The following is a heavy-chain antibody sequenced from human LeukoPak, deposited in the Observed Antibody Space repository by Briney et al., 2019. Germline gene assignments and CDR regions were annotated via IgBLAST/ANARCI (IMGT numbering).Heavy chain of an antibody. CDR2: ISGSGGST. D-gene: IGHD2-2*01. CDR1: EFTFSSYA. Sequence: GGSLRLSCAASEFTFSSYAMSWVRQAPGKGLEWVSAISGSGGSTYYADSVKGRFTISRDNAKNSLYLQMNSLRAEDTAVYYCARSLGYCSSTSCYYPPFDYWGQGTLVTVSS. J-gene: IGHJ4*02. CDR3: ARSLGYCSSTSCYYPPFDY. V-gene: IGHV3-23*01.